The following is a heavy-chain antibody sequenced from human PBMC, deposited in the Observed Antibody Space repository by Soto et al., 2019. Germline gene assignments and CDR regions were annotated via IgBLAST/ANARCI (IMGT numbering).Heavy chain of an antibody. CDR2: IYWDDDK. CDR1: GFSLSTSGVG. J-gene: IGHJ4*02. CDR3: AHNTVHYYFDY. D-gene: IGHD4-17*01. V-gene: IGHV2-5*02. Sequence: QITLKESGPTLVKPTQTLTLTCTLSGFSLSTSGVGVGWIRQPPGKALEWLAVIYWDDDKRYSPSLKSRLTINKHTSKNQVVLTMTNMDPVDTATYYFAHNTVHYYFDYWGQGTLVTVSS.